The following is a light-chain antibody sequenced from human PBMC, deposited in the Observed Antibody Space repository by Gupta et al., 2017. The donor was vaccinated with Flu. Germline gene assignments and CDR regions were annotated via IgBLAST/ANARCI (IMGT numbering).Light chain of an antibody. V-gene: IGKV6-21*01. CDR3: YQSSDLPWT. J-gene: IGKJ1*01. CDR2: YAS. CDR1: QRIGNI. Sequence: EIGLTQSPDFQSVTPKEKVTITCRASQRIGNILHWYQQKPDQSPKLLFKYASQAFSGVPSRFSGSGSGTDFTLTINGLEAEDAATYYCYQSSDLPWTFGQGTKVEI.